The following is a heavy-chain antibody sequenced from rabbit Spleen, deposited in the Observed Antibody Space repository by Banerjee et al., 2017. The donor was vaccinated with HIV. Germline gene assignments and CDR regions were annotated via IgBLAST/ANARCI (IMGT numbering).Heavy chain of an antibody. CDR2: VAAGVSLTS. CDR3: ARDLVGVIGWNFYL. D-gene: IGHD1-1*01. J-gene: IGHJ4*01. V-gene: IGHV1S40*01. CDR1: GFSFTYIDY. Sequence: QSLEESGGDLVKPGASLTLTCTASGFSFTYIDYLCWVRQPPGKGPEWIACVAAGVSLTSYYATWAKGRFTISKTSSTTVTLRMTSLTAADRAAYFCARDLVGVIGWNFYLWGQGTLVTVS.